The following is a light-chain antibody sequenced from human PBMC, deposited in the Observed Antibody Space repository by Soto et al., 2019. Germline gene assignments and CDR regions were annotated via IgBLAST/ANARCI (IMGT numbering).Light chain of an antibody. Sequence: QPVLTQSPSASASLGASVRLTCTLSSGHSNYAIAWHQQQPEKGPRYLMKLNNDGSHTRGDGIPDRFSGSSSGAERYLTISSLQSEDEADYYCQTGDTGVVFGGGTKLTVL. V-gene: IGLV4-69*01. CDR3: QTGDTGVV. CDR1: SGHSNYA. J-gene: IGLJ2*01. CDR2: LNNDGSH.